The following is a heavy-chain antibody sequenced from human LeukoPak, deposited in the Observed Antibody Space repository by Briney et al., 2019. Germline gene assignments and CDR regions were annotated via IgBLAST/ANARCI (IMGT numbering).Heavy chain of an antibody. D-gene: IGHD3-22*01. Sequence: SETLSLTCTVPGDSMNGYDWNWIRQPAGKGLEWIGRIHSSGNTNYNPSLKSRVTISVDTSKNQFSLRLSSVTAADTAVYYCARDPYGGSDSSGYFYPFDYWGQGTLVTVSS. CDR2: IHSSGNT. CDR1: GDSMNGYD. J-gene: IGHJ4*02. CDR3: ARDPYGGSDSSGYFYPFDY. V-gene: IGHV4-4*07.